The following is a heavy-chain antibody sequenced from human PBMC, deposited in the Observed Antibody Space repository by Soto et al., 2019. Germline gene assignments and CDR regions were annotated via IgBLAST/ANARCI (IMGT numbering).Heavy chain of an antibody. CDR2: INPSSGGT. Sequence: ASVKVSCKAAGYRFTGYYIPWVRQAPLRGCEWMGWINPSSGGTNFAQKFQGRVTVTSDTYISTDYMELTRLRYDDTATYYCARDQGGRGDPFDTWGPGRWVTVSS. D-gene: IGHD7-27*01. CDR3: ARDQGGRGDPFDT. J-gene: IGHJ4*02. V-gene: IGHV1-2*02. CDR1: GYRFTGYY.